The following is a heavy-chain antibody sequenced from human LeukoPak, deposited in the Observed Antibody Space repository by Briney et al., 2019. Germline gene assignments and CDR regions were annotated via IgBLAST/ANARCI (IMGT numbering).Heavy chain of an antibody. CDR2: ISSSGSTT. Sequence: PGASLKLSCAASGFTFSDYYMSWIRQAPGQGLEWVSYISSSGSTTYYADSVKGRFTISRDNSKNSLYLQMNSLRAEDTAVYYCASEAVRATRAFDIWGQGTMVTVSS. J-gene: IGHJ3*02. V-gene: IGHV3-11*01. CDR3: ASEAVRATRAFDI. D-gene: IGHD3-10*02. CDR1: GFTFSDYY.